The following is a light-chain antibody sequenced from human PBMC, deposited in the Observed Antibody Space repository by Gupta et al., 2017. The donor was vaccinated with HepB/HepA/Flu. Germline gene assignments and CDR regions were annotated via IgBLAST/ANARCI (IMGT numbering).Light chain of an antibody. V-gene: IGLV1-47*01. Sequence: QSVLTPPPSVSGTPGQRVTISCSGTNSNIGPNYVYWEQPLPSPAPKLLIRMDDQRPSGTPDRFSGSKSGTSASLVITGLRSEDEADYYCAAWDDSLGIRWVFGGGTKVTVL. CDR2: MDD. J-gene: IGLJ3*02. CDR1: NSNIGPNY. CDR3: AAWDDSLGIRWV.